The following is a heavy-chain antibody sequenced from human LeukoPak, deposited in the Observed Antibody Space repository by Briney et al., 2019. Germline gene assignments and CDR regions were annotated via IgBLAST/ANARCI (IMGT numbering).Heavy chain of an antibody. V-gene: IGHV3-53*01. CDR1: GLTVSSNY. D-gene: IGHD4/OR15-4a*01. CDR2: IYSGGST. CDR3: AQGASALDGFDI. Sequence: LSGGSLRLSCTASGLTVSSNYMSWVRQAPGKGLEWVSVIYSGGSTYYADSVKGRFTISRDNSKNTLYLQMNSLRAEDTAVYYCAQGASALDGFDIWGQGTMVTVSS. J-gene: IGHJ3*02.